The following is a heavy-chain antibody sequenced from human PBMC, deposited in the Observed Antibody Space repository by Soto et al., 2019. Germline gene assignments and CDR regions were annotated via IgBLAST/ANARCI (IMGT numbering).Heavy chain of an antibody. CDR3: ARSVEMATVYFDY. V-gene: IGHV1-69*13. J-gene: IGHJ4*02. D-gene: IGHD4-4*01. CDR2: IIPIFGTA. CDR1: GGTFSSYA. Sequence: ASVKVSYKASGGTFSSYAISWVRQAPGQGLEWMGGIIPIFGTANYAQKFQGRVTITADEYTSTAYMELSSLRSEDTDVYYRARSVEMATVYFDYWGQGTLATVSS.